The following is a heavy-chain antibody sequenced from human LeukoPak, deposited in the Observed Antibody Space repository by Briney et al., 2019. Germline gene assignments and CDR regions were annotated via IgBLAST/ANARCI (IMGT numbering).Heavy chain of an antibody. CDR3: ARDQADYYDSSGYYGAFDI. V-gene: IGHV4-59*01. CDR1: GGSFSGYY. Sequence: NASETLSLTCAVYGGSFSGYYWSWIRQPPGKGLEWIGYIYYSGSTNYNPSLKSRVTISVDTSKNQFSLKLSSVTAADTAVYYCARDQADYYDSSGYYGAFDIWGQGTMVTVSS. CDR2: IYYSGST. D-gene: IGHD3-22*01. J-gene: IGHJ3*02.